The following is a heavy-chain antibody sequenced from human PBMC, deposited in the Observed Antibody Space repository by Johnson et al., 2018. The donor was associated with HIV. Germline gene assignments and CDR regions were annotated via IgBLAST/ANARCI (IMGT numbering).Heavy chain of an antibody. D-gene: IGHD6-25*01. Sequence: QVQLVESGGGLVQPGGSLRLSCAASGFTLSDYYMSWIRQAPGKGLEWLSYISSSGSLTYYADSVEGRFTISRDNSKNTLYLQMNSLRAEDTAVYYCAYCGYGGSDAFDLWGQGTLVTVSS. CDR3: AYCGYGGSDAFDL. CDR2: ISSSGSLT. J-gene: IGHJ3*01. CDR1: GFTLSDYY. V-gene: IGHV3-11*04.